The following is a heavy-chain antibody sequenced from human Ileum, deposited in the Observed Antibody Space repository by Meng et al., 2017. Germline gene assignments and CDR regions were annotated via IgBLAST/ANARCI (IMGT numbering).Heavy chain of an antibody. CDR2: IYYSGST. V-gene: IGHV4-61*01. D-gene: IGHD6-6*01. CDR3: ARSSTSPASYFFDY. Sequence: QGQLQESGPRLVRPSETLSLACTVSGGSVSSGSYYWSWIRQPPGKGLEWIGHIYYSGSTNYNPSLKSQVTISVDMSKNQFSLKLNSVTAADTAIYFCARSSTSPASYFFDYWGQGTLVTVSS. CDR1: GGSVSSGSYY. J-gene: IGHJ4*02.